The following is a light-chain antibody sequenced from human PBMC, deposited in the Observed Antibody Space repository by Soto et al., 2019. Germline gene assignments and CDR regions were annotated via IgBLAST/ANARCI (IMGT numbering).Light chain of an antibody. V-gene: IGKV3-11*01. CDR3: QQRSTWLT. CDR1: QTVSSY. CDR2: DAS. J-gene: IGKJ4*01. Sequence: EIVLTQSPATLSLSPGERATLSCRASQTVSSYLAWYQQKPGQAPRLLIYDASSRATGIPARFSGSGSGTDFTLTISRLEHEDFAVYYCQQRSTWLTFGGGTKVEIK.